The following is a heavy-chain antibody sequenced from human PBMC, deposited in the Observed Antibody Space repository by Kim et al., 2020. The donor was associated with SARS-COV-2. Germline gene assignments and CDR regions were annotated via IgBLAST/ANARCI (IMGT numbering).Heavy chain of an antibody. D-gene: IGHD3-10*01. V-gene: IGHV4-34*01. J-gene: IGHJ4*02. Sequence: LKSRVTISVDTSKNQFSLKLSSVTAADTAVYYCARTKILWFGEFPCYDYWGQGTLVTVSS. CDR3: ARTKILWFGEFPCYDY.